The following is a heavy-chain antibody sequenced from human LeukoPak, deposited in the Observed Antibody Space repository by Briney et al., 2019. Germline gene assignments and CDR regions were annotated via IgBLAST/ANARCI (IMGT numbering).Heavy chain of an antibody. V-gene: IGHV3-66*01. J-gene: IGHJ5*02. CDR1: GFTVSSNY. CDR2: IYSGGTT. D-gene: IGHD2-21*02. Sequence: QAGGSLRLSCAASGFTVSSNYMSWVRQAPGKGLEWVSVIYSGGTTYYADSVKGRFTISRDNSKNTLYLQMNRLRAEDTAVYYCARGVTPDWFDPWGQGTLVTVSS. CDR3: ARGVTPDWFDP.